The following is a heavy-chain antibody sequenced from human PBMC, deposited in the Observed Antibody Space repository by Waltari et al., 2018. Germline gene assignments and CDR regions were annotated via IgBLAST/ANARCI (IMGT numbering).Heavy chain of an antibody. D-gene: IGHD4-17*01. V-gene: IGHV3-21*01. CDR1: GFTLSTYS. CDR2: ISSRSYI. J-gene: IGHJ3*02. CDR3: GRDVYGDYVGGGGGAFDI. Sequence: EVQLVESGGGLVKPGGSLRLSCAASGFTLSTYSMNWFRQAPGKGLEWVSSISSRSYIYYVDSVKGRFTISRENAKNSLYLQRNSLRAEDTAVYYCGRDVYGDYVGGGGGAFDIWGQGTMVTVSS.